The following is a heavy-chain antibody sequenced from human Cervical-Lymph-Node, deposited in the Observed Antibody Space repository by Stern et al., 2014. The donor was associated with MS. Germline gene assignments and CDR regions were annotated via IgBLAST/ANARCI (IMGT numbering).Heavy chain of an antibody. J-gene: IGHJ6*02. CDR3: VRGGIADLEGILDV. CDR1: GFTFGSYG. V-gene: IGHV3-33*01. CDR2: IWNDGGNK. D-gene: IGHD6-13*01. Sequence: VQLVESGGAVVQPGRSLRLSCAASGFTFGSYGMHWVRQAPGKGLEWVAIIWNDGGNKYYADSVKGRFTISRDNSKNTLFLQMISLRVEDTAVYYCVRGGIADLEGILDVWGQGTTVTVSS.